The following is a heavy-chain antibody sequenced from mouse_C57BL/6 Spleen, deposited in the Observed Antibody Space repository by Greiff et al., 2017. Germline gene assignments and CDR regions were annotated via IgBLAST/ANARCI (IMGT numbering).Heavy chain of an antibody. CDR3: AREGTAQATLDY. J-gene: IGHJ2*01. V-gene: IGHV1-55*01. CDR1: GYTFTSYW. CDR2: IYPGSGST. D-gene: IGHD3-2*02. Sequence: QVHVKQPGAELVKPGASVKMSCKASGYTFTSYWITWVKQRPGQGLEWIGDIYPGSGSTNYNEKFKSKATLTVDTSSSTAYMQLSSLTSEDSAVYYCAREGTAQATLDYWGQGTTLTVSS.